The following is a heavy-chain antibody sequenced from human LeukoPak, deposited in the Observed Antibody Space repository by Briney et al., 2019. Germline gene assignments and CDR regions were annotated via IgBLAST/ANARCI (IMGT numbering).Heavy chain of an antibody. CDR3: ARNYYDSSGYYYTIDY. Sequence: GGSLRLSCAASGFTFSSYAMSWVRQAPGKGLEWVSAISGSGGSTYYADSVKGRFTISRDNSKNTLNLQMNSLRAEDTAVYHCARNYYDSSGYYYTIDYWGQGTLVTVSS. CDR1: GFTFSSYA. V-gene: IGHV3-23*01. D-gene: IGHD3-22*01. J-gene: IGHJ4*02. CDR2: ISGSGGST.